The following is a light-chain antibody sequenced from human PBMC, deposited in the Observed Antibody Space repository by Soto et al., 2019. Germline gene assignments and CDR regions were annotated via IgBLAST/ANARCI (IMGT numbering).Light chain of an antibody. CDR3: QQRNNWPPIT. Sequence: EIVLTQSPATLSLSPGERATLSCRASHSVSNNLAWYQQRPGQAPRLLIYDASNRATGIPARFSGSGSGTDFTLIISSLGPEDFALYYCQQRNNWPPITFGQGTRLEIK. CDR2: DAS. J-gene: IGKJ5*01. CDR1: HSVSNN. V-gene: IGKV3-11*01.